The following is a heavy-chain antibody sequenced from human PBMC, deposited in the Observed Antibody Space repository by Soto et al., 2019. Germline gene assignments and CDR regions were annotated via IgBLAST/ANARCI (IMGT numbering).Heavy chain of an antibody. CDR3: ATRHLQYCSGGTCNPFDF. CDR2: INPRGGST. CDR1: GYTFNSYY. V-gene: IGHV1-46*02. Sequence: GASVKVSCKASGYTFNSYYMHWVRQAPGQGLEWMGIINPRGGSTSYAQQFQGTVTMTSDTSTRTVYMELSSLRAEDTAMFYCATRHLQYCSGGTCNPFDFWGQGALVTVSS. D-gene: IGHD2-15*01. J-gene: IGHJ4*02.